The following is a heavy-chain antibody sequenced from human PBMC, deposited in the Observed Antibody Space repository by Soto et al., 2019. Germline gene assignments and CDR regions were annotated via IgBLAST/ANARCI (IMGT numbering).Heavy chain of an antibody. Sequence: PWGSLRLSCAASGFTFSSYAMSWFRQAPGKGLDWVSAISGGGDSTYYADSVKGRFSISRDNSKNTLYLQMNSLRAEDTAVYYCAKNETYSDSSGSLDYWGQGTMVIVSA. V-gene: IGHV3-23*01. CDR2: ISGGGDST. CDR1: GFTFSSYA. CDR3: AKNETYSDSSGSLDY. D-gene: IGHD3-22*01. J-gene: IGHJ4*02.